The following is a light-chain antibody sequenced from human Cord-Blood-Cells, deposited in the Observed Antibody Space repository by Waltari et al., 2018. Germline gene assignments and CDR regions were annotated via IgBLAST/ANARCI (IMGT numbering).Light chain of an antibody. Sequence: QSVLTQPPSASGTPGQRVTISCSGSSSTLGRNNVHWYQQLPGTAPKLLIYSNNQRPSGVPDRFSGSKSGTSASLAISGLQSEDEADYYCAAWDDSLNAWVFGGGTKLTVL. CDR1: SSTLGRNN. J-gene: IGLJ3*02. V-gene: IGLV1-44*01. CDR3: AAWDDSLNAWV. CDR2: SNN.